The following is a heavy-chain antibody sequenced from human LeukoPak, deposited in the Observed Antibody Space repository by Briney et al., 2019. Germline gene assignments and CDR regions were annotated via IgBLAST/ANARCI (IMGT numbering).Heavy chain of an antibody. CDR3: ARVTYYDSSGYYYYAFDI. CDR2: IYTSGST. J-gene: IGHJ3*02. D-gene: IGHD3-22*01. V-gene: IGHV4-4*07. Sequence: SETLSLTCTVSGGSISSYYWSWIRQPAGKGLEWIGRIYTSGSTNYNPSLKSRVTMSVDTSKNHFSLKLSSVTAADTAVYYCARVTYYDSSGYYYYAFDIWGQGTMVTVSS. CDR1: GGSISSYY.